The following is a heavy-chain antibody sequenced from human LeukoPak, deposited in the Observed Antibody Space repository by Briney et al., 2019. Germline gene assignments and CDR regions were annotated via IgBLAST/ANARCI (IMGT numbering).Heavy chain of an antibody. CDR2: ISYDGSNK. CDR3: AKEEGGGYDLPDY. J-gene: IGHJ4*02. D-gene: IGHD5-12*01. CDR1: GFTFSSYG. Sequence: PGGSLRLSCAASGFTFSSYGMHWVRQAPGKGLEWVAVISYDGSNKYYADSVKGRFTISRDNSKNTLYLQMNSLRAEDTAVYYCAKEEGGGYDLPDYWGQGTLVTVSS. V-gene: IGHV3-30*18.